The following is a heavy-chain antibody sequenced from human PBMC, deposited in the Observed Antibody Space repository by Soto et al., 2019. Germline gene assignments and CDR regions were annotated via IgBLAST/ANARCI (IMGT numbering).Heavy chain of an antibody. CDR1: GFSVRNYA. CDR2: ISDTGSHT. Sequence: VQLLQSGGGLVQPAGSLRLSCAASGFSVRNYALSWVRLAPGKGLEWVSAISDTGSHTYYADSVKGRFTISRDNSENTLFLPMDSLRGEDTAVYYCAKERRIGRPYEYWGQGTLVTVFS. J-gene: IGHJ4*02. V-gene: IGHV3-23*01. D-gene: IGHD3-3*02. CDR3: AKERRIGRPYEY.